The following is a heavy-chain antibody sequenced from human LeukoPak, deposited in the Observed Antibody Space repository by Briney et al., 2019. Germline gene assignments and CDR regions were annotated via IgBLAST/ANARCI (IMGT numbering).Heavy chain of an antibody. CDR2: IYNTGSS. CDR1: GVSISSSSCY. D-gene: IGHD1-26*01. CDR3: ASLRPPVVGATWVDY. J-gene: IGHJ4*02. Sequence: SETLSLTCTVSGVSISSSSCYWGWIRQPPGKGLEWIGSIYNTGSSYYNPPLKSRGTISVDTSKNQFSLRLRSVTAADTAVYYCASLRPPVVGATWVDYWGQGILVTVSS. V-gene: IGHV4-39*01.